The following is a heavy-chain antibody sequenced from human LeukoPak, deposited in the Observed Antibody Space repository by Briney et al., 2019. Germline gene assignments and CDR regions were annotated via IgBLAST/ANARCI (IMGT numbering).Heavy chain of an antibody. V-gene: IGHV2-5*08. CDR2: IYWDDDK. D-gene: IGHD2-2*01. CDR1: GGSISSGGYS. Sequence: TLSLTCAVSGGSISSGGYSWSWIRQPPGKALEWLALIYWDDDKRYSPSLRSRLTTTKDTSKNQVVLTMTNMDPVDTATYYCCSTSYQTVTSPLYWGQGTLVTVSS. CDR3: CSTSYQTVTSPLY. J-gene: IGHJ4*02.